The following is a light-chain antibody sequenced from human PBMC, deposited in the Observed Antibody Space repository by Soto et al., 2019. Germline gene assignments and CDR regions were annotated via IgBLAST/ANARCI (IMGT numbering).Light chain of an antibody. V-gene: IGKV3-15*01. Sequence: EIVMTQSPDTLPVSPGERATLSCRAIQSISSNMAWYQQKPGQAPRLLIYGASIRATGIPARFSGSGSGTEFTLTISSLQPEDFAVYYCQQYSKWPPRTFGQGTKLEIK. J-gene: IGKJ2*01. CDR2: GAS. CDR1: QSISSN. CDR3: QQYSKWPPRT.